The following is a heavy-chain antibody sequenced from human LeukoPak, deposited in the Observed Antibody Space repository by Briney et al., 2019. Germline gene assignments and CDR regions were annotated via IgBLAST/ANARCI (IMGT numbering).Heavy chain of an antibody. CDR1: GASISSSY. V-gene: IGHV4-59*01. Sequence: SETLSLTCTVSGASISSSYWSWVRQPPGKRLEWIGSIYYNGNTNSNPSLKSRVTISVDTSKNQFSLKLTSVTAADTAVYYCVRGNYDNRGYSNAFDIWGQGAMVTVSS. D-gene: IGHD3-22*01. CDR3: VRGNYDNRGYSNAFDI. CDR2: IYYNGNT. J-gene: IGHJ3*02.